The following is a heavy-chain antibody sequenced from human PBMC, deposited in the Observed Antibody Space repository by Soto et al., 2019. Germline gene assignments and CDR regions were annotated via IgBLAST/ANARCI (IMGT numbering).Heavy chain of an antibody. V-gene: IGHV1-8*01. Sequence: ASVKVSCKASGYTFTSYDINWVRQATGQGLEWMGWMNPNSGNTGYAQKFQGRVTMTRNTSISTAYMELSSLRSEDTAVYYCARGSIVLMVYAIYHYYYGMDDWGQGTTVTVSS. D-gene: IGHD2-8*01. CDR3: ARGSIVLMVYAIYHYYYGMDD. CDR1: GYTFTSYD. J-gene: IGHJ6*02. CDR2: MNPNSGNT.